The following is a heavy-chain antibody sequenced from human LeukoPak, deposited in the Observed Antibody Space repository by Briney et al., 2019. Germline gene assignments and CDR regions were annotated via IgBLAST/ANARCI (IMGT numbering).Heavy chain of an antibody. J-gene: IGHJ4*02. V-gene: IGHV3-21*01. CDR2: VTSTSSYI. Sequence: GGSLRLSCAASGLTFSSHSFNWVRQAPGKGLEWVSSVTSTSSYIWYADSVKGRFTFSRDNAQNSLYLQMNSLRVEDTAVYYCVRELSGSGNVYYFDHWGQGTLVTVSS. D-gene: IGHD6-19*01. CDR1: GLTFSSHS. CDR3: VRELSGSGNVYYFDH.